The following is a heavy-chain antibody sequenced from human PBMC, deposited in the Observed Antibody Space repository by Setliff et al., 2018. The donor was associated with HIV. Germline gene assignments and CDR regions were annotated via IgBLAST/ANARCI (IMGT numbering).Heavy chain of an antibody. J-gene: IGHJ3*01. CDR3: ARARITMTGGRLEPYAFDR. Sequence: PSETLSLTCTVSGGSFSTYYWSWIRQPAGEGLEYIGRVHSTGTTIYNPSLKSRVTMSVDTPENQLSLKLRSVTAADTAVYYCARARITMTGGRLEPYAFDRWGQGTKVTVSS. D-gene: IGHD3-22*01. V-gene: IGHV4-4*07. CDR1: GGSFSTYY. CDR2: VHSTGTT.